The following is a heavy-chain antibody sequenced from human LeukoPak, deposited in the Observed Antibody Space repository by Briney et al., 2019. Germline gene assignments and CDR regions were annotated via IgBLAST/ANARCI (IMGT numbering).Heavy chain of an antibody. J-gene: IGHJ4*02. V-gene: IGHV3-21*01. CDR2: ISSSSSYI. CDR1: GFTFSSYS. Sequence: GGSLRLSCAASGFTFSSYSMNWVRQAPGKGLEWVSSISSSSSYIYYADSVKGRFTISRDNAKNSLYLQMNSLRAEDTAVYYCASPLGSYQNEGYWGQGTLVTVSS. D-gene: IGHD1-26*01. CDR3: ASPLGSYQNEGY.